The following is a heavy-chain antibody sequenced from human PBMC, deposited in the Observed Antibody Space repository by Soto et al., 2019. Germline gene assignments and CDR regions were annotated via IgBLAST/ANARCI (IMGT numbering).Heavy chain of an antibody. Sequence: GGSLRLSCAASRLTFGRYAMSWVRQAPGKGLEWVSGISGRGTSTYYADSVKGRFTISRDNSNNTLYLQMDNLRAEDTAVYYCAKAFYREEDGYNSFDYWGQGTMVTVSS. J-gene: IGHJ4*02. D-gene: IGHD5-12*01. CDR2: ISGRGTST. CDR3: AKAFYREEDGYNSFDY. CDR1: RLTFGRYA. V-gene: IGHV3-23*01.